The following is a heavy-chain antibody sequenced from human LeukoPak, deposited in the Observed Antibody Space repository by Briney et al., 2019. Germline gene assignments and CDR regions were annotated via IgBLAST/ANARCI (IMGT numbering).Heavy chain of an antibody. J-gene: IGHJ4*02. CDR1: GYTFTSYY. D-gene: IGHD6-13*01. Sequence: GASVKVSCKASGYTFTSYYMHWVRQAPGQGLEWMGIINPSGGSTSYAQKFQGRVTMTRDTSTSTVYMELSSLRSEDTAVYYCARGTRIGQQPTVPPTADFDYWGQGTLVTVSS. V-gene: IGHV1-46*01. CDR3: ARGTRIGQQPTVPPTADFDY. CDR2: INPSGGST.